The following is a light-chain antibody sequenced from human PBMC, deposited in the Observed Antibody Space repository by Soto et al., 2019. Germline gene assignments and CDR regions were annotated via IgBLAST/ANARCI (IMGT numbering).Light chain of an antibody. CDR3: QQRSNWPPFLT. CDR1: QSVSSY. V-gene: IGKV3-11*01. CDR2: DAS. Sequence: EIVLTRSPATLSLSPGERATLSCRASQSVSSYLAWYQQKPGQAPRLLIYDASNRATGIPARFSGSGSGTDFTLTISSLEPEDFAVYYCQQRSNWPPFLTFGGGTKVDIK. J-gene: IGKJ4*01.